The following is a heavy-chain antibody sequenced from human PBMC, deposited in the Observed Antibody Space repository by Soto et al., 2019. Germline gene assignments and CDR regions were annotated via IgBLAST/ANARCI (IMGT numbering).Heavy chain of an antibody. J-gene: IGHJ4*02. CDR2: IYYLGST. Sequence: PSETLSLTCSVSGGSMSEYFRSWIRQSPGKGLEWIGYIYYLGSTDYNPSLKSRVTISVDTSKRQFSLRLTSVTAADTAVYYCARDGYDGSGRPYPAYWGPGTQVTVSS. D-gene: IGHD3-10*01. V-gene: IGHV4-59*01. CDR1: GGSMSEYF. CDR3: ARDGYDGSGRPYPAY.